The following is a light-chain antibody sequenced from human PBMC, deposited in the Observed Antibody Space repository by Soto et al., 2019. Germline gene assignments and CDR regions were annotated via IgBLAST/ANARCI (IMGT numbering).Light chain of an antibody. CDR3: HQYASSPLT. Sequence: EIVLTQSPGTLSLSPGERATLSCQASQGVGRNYLAWYQHKTGQAPRLLIYGASSRATGIPDRFSGSGSGTDFTLIISRMEPEDFAVYYCHQYASSPLTFGGGTKVEIK. CDR1: QGVGRNY. J-gene: IGKJ4*01. V-gene: IGKV3-20*01. CDR2: GAS.